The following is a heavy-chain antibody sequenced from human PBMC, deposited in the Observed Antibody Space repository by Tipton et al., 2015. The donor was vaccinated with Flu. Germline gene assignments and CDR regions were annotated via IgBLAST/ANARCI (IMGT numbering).Heavy chain of an antibody. CDR3: ATLTGDDY. D-gene: IGHD7-27*01. CDR1: GFTFSTYE. V-gene: IGHV3-48*03. CDR2: ISSSGNTI. J-gene: IGHJ4*02. Sequence: VQSGGSLRLSCAASGFTFSTYEMNWVRQAPGKGLEWLSYISSSGNTISYADSVRGRFTISRDNTQKSLYLQLDSLRAEDTAIYYCATLTGDDYWGQGIMVTVSS.